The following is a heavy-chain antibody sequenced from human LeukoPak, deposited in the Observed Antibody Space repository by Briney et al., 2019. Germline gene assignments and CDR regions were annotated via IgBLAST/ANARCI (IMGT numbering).Heavy chain of an antibody. Sequence: SVKVPCKASGGTFSTYAVSWVRQAPGQGLQWMGGITPIFGKAKYAQKFQGRVTITADESANTVYMELHSLRSEDTALYYCARDVGSESYSYGMDVWGQGTTVTVSS. D-gene: IGHD3-10*01. V-gene: IGHV1-69*13. J-gene: IGHJ6*02. CDR1: GGTFSTYA. CDR2: ITPIFGKA. CDR3: ARDVGSESYSYGMDV.